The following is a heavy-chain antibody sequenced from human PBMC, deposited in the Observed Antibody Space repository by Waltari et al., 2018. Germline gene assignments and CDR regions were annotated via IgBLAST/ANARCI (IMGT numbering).Heavy chain of an antibody. V-gene: IGHV3-33*03. J-gene: IGHJ4*02. CDR1: GVTVRNYG. D-gene: IGHD2-8*01. CDR3: AKDGPAGSCINDICSFDS. Sequence: QVQLVESGGGVLQPGRSRRLSCVASGVTVRNYGMHGVRQAPGKGLVWVAGIWHDGRDSYHTDSVKGRFTISRDNSRNTLYLQMDSLRAEDTAVYYCAKDGPAGSCINDICSFDSWGQGILVTVSS. CDR2: IWHDGRDS.